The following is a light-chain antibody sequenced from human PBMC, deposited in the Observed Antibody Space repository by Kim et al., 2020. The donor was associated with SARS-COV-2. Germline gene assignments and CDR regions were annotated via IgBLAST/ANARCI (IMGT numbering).Light chain of an antibody. CDR1: NRDVGTYNY. Sequence: QSALTQPRSVSGSPGQPVTISCTGTNRDVGTYNYVSWYQQHPGKAPKLIIYDVNTRPSGVPDRFSGSKSGNTASLTISGLQADDEADYYCSSYTARSIVFGGGTKLTVL. J-gene: IGLJ2*01. CDR3: SSYTARSIV. CDR2: DVN. V-gene: IGLV2-11*01.